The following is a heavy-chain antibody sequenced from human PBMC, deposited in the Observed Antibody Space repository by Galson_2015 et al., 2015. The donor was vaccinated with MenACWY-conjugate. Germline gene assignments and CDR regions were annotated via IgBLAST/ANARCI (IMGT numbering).Heavy chain of an antibody. CDR2: INPNSGGT. V-gene: IGHV1-2*04. CDR1: GYTFTGYY. D-gene: IGHD1-26*01. Sequence: SVKVSCKASGYTFTGYYMHWVRQAPGQGLEWMGWINPNSGGTNYAQKFQGWVTMTRDTSISTAYMELSRLRSDDTAVYYCAREPRAVIVGATSHDYFDYWGQGTLVTVSS. J-gene: IGHJ4*02. CDR3: AREPRAVIVGATSHDYFDY.